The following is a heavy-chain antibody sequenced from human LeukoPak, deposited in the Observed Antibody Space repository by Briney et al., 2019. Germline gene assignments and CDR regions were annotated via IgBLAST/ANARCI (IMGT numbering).Heavy chain of an antibody. V-gene: IGHV4-39*07. Sequence: SETLSLTCTVSGGSISSSSYYWDWIRQPPGKGLEWIGSIYYSGSTYYNPSLKSRVTISVDTSKNQLSLKLTSVTAADTAVYYCARETSQKGAHYMDVWGKGTTVTISS. D-gene: IGHD3-16*01. CDR2: IYYSGST. CDR3: ARETSQKGAHYMDV. CDR1: GGSISSSSYY. J-gene: IGHJ6*03.